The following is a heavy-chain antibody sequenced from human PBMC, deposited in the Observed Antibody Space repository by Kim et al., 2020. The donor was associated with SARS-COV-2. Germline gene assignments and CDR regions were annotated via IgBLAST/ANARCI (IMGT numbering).Heavy chain of an antibody. CDR1: GFAFSDYA. Sequence: GGSLRLSCVASGFAFSDYAMSWVRQPPGKGLEWVSTISANIVKTYHADSVKGRFTISRDNSKSTLYLQMNSLRAEDTAMYYCAKKWWDGVGYWGRGTQITVSS. D-gene: IGHD2-15*01. CDR3: AKKWWDGVGY. CDR2: ISANIVKT. V-gene: IGHV3-23*01. J-gene: IGHJ4*02.